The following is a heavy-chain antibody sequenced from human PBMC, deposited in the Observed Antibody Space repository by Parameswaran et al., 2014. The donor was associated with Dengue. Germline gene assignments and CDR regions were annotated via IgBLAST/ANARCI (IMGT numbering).Heavy chain of an antibody. J-gene: IGHJ4*02. V-gene: IGHV5-10-1*01. D-gene: IGHD2-2*01. Sequence: VRQMPGKGLEWMGRIDPTDSYTTYNPSFQGHVTISVDKFVTTAYLRWASLKASGTAIYYCAREMVPPATEIYSDYWGQGTLVTVSS. CDR2: IDPTDSYT. CDR3: AREMVPPATEIYSDY.